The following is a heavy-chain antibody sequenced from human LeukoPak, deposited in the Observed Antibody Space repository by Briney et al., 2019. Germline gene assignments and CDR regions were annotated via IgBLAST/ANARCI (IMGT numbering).Heavy chain of an antibody. CDR3: AKGVSAAADDAFDI. CDR1: GYTFSTYG. Sequence: GGSLRLSCAASGYTFSTYGMHWVRQAPGKGLECVSVISGSGGSTYYADSVRGGFTISRENSKNTLYLQMNSLRAEDTAVYYCAKGVSAAADDAFDIWGQGTMVTASS. CDR2: ISGSGGST. J-gene: IGHJ3*02. D-gene: IGHD6-13*01. V-gene: IGHV3-23*01.